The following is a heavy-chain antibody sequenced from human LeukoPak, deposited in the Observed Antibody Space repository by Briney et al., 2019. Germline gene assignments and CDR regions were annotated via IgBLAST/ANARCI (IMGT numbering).Heavy chain of an antibody. D-gene: IGHD6-13*01. J-gene: IGHJ4*02. Sequence: GGSLRLSCTASGFTFSSYSMNWVRQAPGKGLEWVSYISSSSGSTIYYADSVKGRFTISRDNAKNSLHLQMNSLRAEDTAVYYCAKDIVAAGLFFDYWGQGTLVTVSS. V-gene: IGHV3-48*04. CDR3: AKDIVAAGLFFDY. CDR1: GFTFSSYS. CDR2: ISSSSGSTI.